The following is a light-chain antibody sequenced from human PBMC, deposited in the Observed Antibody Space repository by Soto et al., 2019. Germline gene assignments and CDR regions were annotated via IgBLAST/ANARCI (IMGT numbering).Light chain of an antibody. Sequence: DVVMTQSPLSLPVTLGQPASISCRSSQSLLYSDGDTYLIWFHQRPGQSPRRLIYKVSDRDSGVPDRFSGSGSGTDCTLKISRVEAEDVGVYYCIQGTHWPYTFGQGTNLEIK. CDR1: QSLLYSDGDTY. J-gene: IGKJ2*01. CDR2: KVS. V-gene: IGKV2-30*01. CDR3: IQGTHWPYT.